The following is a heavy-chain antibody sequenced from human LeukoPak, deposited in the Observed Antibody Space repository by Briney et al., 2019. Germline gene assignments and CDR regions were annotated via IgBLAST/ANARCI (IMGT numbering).Heavy chain of an antibody. J-gene: IGHJ4*02. D-gene: IGHD3-22*01. Sequence: GGSLRLSCVASGFSFNNFGMSWVRRAPGKGLEWVSSISGTGGSTHYADSVKGRFTISRDNSKNTLYLQMNSLRAGETAVYYCAKSSYYDSSGFYREYYFDYWGQGTLVPVSS. CDR3: AKSSYYDSSGFYREYYFDY. CDR1: GFSFNNFG. CDR2: ISGTGGST. V-gene: IGHV3-23*01.